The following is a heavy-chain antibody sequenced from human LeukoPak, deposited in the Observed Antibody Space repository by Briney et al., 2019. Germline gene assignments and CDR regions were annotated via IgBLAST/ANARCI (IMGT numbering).Heavy chain of an antibody. J-gene: IGHJ4*02. D-gene: IGHD6-19*01. Sequence: GESLKISCKGSGYSFTSYWIGWVRQMPGKGLEWMGIICPGDSDTRYSPSFQGQVTISADKSISTAYLQWSSLKASDTAMYYCARRRSSSGWHTNSFDYWGQGTLVTVSS. V-gene: IGHV5-51*01. CDR3: ARRRSSSGWHTNSFDY. CDR1: GYSFTSYW. CDR2: ICPGDSDT.